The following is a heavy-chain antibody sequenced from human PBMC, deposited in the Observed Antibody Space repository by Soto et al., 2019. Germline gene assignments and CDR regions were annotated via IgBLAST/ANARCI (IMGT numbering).Heavy chain of an antibody. CDR1: VFSIISYY. V-gene: IGHV4-59*01. CDR2: IYYSGSN. Sequence: SDTLSLTCTFSVFSIISYYCSLILQPPANGLEWIGYIYYSGSNNYNPSLKSRVTISVDTSKNQFSLKLSSVTAADTAVYYCATDERRLGEVVMDVWGQGNTVTVSS. J-gene: IGHJ6*02. D-gene: IGHD3-16*01. CDR3: ATDERRLGEVVMDV.